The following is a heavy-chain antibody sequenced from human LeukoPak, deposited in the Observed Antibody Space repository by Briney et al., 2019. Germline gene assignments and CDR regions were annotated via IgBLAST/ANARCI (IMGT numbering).Heavy chain of an antibody. CDR1: GHTFTDYY. D-gene: IGHD3-9*01. V-gene: IGHV1-2*02. Sequence: GASVKVSCKASGHTFTDYYIHWVRQAPGQGLERMGWINPNSGGTNYAQKFQGRVTMTRDTSIATTYMDLSSLISDDTAVYYCARGHDNTGYNYFDYWGQGTLVTVSS. CDR3: ARGHDNTGYNYFDY. CDR2: INPNSGGT. J-gene: IGHJ4*02.